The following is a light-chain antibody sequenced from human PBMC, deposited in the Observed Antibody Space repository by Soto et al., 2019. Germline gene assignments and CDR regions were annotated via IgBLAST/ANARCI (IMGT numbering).Light chain of an antibody. Sequence: EIVLTQSPGTLSLSPGERATLSCRASQSVSSSYLAWYQQKPGQAPRLLIYGASSRATGLPDRFSGSGSGTDFTLTISRLEPDDFAVDYCQQYGRSPGYTFGQGTKLEIK. J-gene: IGKJ2*01. CDR2: GAS. V-gene: IGKV3-20*01. CDR3: QQYGRSPGYT. CDR1: QSVSSSY.